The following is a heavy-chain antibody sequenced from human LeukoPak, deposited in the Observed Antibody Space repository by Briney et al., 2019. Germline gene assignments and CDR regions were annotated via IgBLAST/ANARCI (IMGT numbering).Heavy chain of an antibody. CDR3: ARGPTNGQAFDY. CDR2: IREDGSQK. Sequence: PGGSLRLSCVATGFTFSSSWMTWVRQAPGKGLEWVASIREDGSQKTAVDSVRGRFTISRDNAENSVYLQMDSLRAEDTAVYYCARGPTNGQAFDYWGQGTLVTVSS. J-gene: IGHJ4*02. D-gene: IGHD2-8*01. CDR1: GFTFSSSW. V-gene: IGHV3-7*01.